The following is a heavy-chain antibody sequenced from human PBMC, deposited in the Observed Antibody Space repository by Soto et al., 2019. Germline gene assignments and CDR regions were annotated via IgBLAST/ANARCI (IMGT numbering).Heavy chain of an antibody. Sequence: GGSLRLSCAASGFTFSSYAMHWVHQAPGKGLEWVAVISYDGSNKYYADSVKGRFTISRDNSKNTLYLQMNSLRAEDTAVYYCASNYIAKFDPWGQGTLVTVSS. CDR2: ISYDGSNK. J-gene: IGHJ5*02. CDR1: GFTFSSYA. D-gene: IGHD2-15*01. CDR3: ASNYIAKFDP. V-gene: IGHV3-30-3*01.